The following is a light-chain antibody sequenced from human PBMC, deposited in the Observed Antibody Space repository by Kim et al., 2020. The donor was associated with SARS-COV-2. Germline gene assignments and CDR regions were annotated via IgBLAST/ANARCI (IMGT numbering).Light chain of an antibody. CDR1: SSDVGDYNY. Sequence: QSALTQPPSASGSPGQSVTISCTGTSSDVGDYNYVSWYQQHPGRVPKLMIYEVSQRPSGVPDRFSGSKSGNTAPLTVSGLQAEDEAEYYCSSYAGSYNVLFGGGTQLTVL. CDR3: SSYAGSYNVL. V-gene: IGLV2-8*01. CDR2: EVS. J-gene: IGLJ2*01.